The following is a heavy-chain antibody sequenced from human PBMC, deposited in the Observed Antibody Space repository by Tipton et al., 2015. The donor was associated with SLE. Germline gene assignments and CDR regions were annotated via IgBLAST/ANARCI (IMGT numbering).Heavy chain of an antibody. Sequence: GSLRLSCAASGFTFSTYCMTWVRQAPGKGLEWVANIKQDGSEKYYVDSVKGRFTISRDNAKNSLYLQMNSLRAEDTAVYYCARDGYYDFWSGYYSYDGMDVWGQGPTVTVSS. CDR1: GFTFSTYC. J-gene: IGHJ6*02. V-gene: IGHV3-7*01. CDR3: ARDGYYDFWSGYYSYDGMDV. CDR2: IKQDGSEK. D-gene: IGHD3-3*01.